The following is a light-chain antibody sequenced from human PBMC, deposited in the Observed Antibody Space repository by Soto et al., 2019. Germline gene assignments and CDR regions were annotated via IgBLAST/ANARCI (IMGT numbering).Light chain of an antibody. CDR2: AAS. V-gene: IGKV1-8*01. Sequence: AIRMTQSPSSLSASTGDRVTITCRASQGISSYLAWYQQKPGKAPKLLIYAASTLQSGVPSRFSGSGSGTDFTLTISCLQSEDFAPYYCQQYYSYPNTFGQGTKLEIK. CDR3: QQYYSYPNT. CDR1: QGISSY. J-gene: IGKJ2*01.